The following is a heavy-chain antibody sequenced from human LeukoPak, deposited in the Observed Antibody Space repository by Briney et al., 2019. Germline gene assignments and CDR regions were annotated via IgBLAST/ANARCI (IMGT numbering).Heavy chain of an antibody. CDR2: LDPENGET. V-gene: IGHV1-24*01. D-gene: IGHD1-26*01. CDR1: GHTLTDLS. Sequence: ASVKVSCKVSGHTLTDLSTHWVRQAPGGGLEWMGGLDPENGETIYAQRFQGRVTMTEDTSTDTAYMELSSLRSEDTAVYYCATGGIYSLLDYWGQGTLVTVSS. J-gene: IGHJ4*02. CDR3: ATGGIYSLLDY.